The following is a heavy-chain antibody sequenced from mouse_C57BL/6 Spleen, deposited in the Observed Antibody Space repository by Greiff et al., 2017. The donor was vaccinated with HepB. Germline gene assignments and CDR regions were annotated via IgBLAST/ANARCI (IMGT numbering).Heavy chain of an antibody. V-gene: IGHV1-42*01. CDR3: ARRPITTAVDY. J-gene: IGHJ2*01. CDR1: GYSFTGYY. D-gene: IGHD1-1*01. Sequence: VQLKESGPELVKPGASVKISCKASGYSFTGYYMNWVKQSPEKSLEWIGEINPSTGGTTYNQKFKAKATLTVDKSSSTAYMQLKSLTSEDSAVYYCARRPITTAVDYWGQGTTLTVSS. CDR2: INPSTGGT.